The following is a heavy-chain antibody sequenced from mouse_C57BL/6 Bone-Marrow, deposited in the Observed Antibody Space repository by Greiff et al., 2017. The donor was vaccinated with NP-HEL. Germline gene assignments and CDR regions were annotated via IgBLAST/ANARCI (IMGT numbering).Heavy chain of an antibody. V-gene: IGHV1-69*01. J-gene: IGHJ4*01. CDR1: GCTFTSYW. Sequence: QVQLQQPGAELVMPGASVKLSCKASGCTFTSYWMHWVKQRPGQGLEWIGEIDPSGSYTNYNQKFKGQSTLTVDKSYSKAYMQLSCLTSEHSAVYYCARDGYYPYYYAMDYWGQGTSVTVSS. CDR3: ARDGYYPYYYAMDY. CDR2: IDPSGSYT. D-gene: IGHD2-3*01.